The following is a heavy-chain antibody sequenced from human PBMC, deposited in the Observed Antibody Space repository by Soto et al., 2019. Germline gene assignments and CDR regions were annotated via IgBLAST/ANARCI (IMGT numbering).Heavy chain of an antibody. D-gene: IGHD2-15*01. CDR2: IWYDGSNK. CDR1: GFTFSSYG. V-gene: IGHV3-33*01. Sequence: GGSLRLSCAASGFTFSSYGMHWVRQAPGKGLEWVAVIWYDGSNKYYADSVKGRFTISRDNSKNTLYLQMNSLRSEDTAVYYCVIDRCIGGRCYTSLDYWGQGTLVTGFS. CDR3: VIDRCIGGRCYTSLDY. J-gene: IGHJ4*02.